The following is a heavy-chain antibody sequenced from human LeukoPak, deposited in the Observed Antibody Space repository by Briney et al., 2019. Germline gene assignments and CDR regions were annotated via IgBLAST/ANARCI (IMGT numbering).Heavy chain of an antibody. V-gene: IGHV1-18*01. Sequence: ASVKVSCKASGYTFTSYGISWVRQAPGQGLECMGWISAYNGNTNYAQKLQGRVTMTTDTSTSTAYMELRSLRSDDTAVYYCARDRRIAAADPDAFDIWGQGTMVTVSS. CDR3: ARDRRIAAADPDAFDI. CDR2: ISAYNGNT. J-gene: IGHJ3*02. D-gene: IGHD6-13*01. CDR1: GYTFTSYG.